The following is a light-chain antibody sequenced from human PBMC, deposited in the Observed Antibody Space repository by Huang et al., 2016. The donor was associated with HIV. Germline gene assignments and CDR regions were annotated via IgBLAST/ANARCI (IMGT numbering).Light chain of an antibody. CDR2: GAF. V-gene: IGKV3-15*01. CDR1: QRVSSN. CDR3: QQYNNWPPGT. J-gene: IGKJ1*01. Sequence: EIVMTQSPATLSVSPGERATLSCRASQRVSSNLAWYQQKPGQAPRLLIYGAFTRATGIPARFSGRGSGTEFTLTISSLQSEDFAVYYCQQYNNWPPGTFGQGTKVEIK.